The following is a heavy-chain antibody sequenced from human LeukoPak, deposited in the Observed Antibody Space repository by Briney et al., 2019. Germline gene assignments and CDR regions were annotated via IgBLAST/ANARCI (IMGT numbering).Heavy chain of an antibody. CDR3: AKDHYYDSSGYATYYYFPMDV. J-gene: IGHJ6*04. CDR1: GFTVSSNY. CDR2: IYSGGST. V-gene: IGHV3-66*01. Sequence: PGGSLRLSCAASGFTVSSNYMSWVRQAPGKGLEWVSVIYSGGSTYYADSVKGRFTISRDNSKNTLYLQMNSLRAEDTAVYYCAKDHYYDSSGYATYYYFPMDVWGKGTKVTVSS. D-gene: IGHD3-22*01.